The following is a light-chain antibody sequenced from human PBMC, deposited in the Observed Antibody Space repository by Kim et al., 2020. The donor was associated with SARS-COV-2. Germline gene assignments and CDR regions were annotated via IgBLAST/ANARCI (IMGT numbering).Light chain of an antibody. CDR2: AAS. CDR1: QDISSY. Sequence: SASKRQRGTNSCRTTQDISSYLASYQQKPGKAPKLLIYAASTSQSGLPSRFSGSGSETDFSLTISCLQSEDFATYYCQQYYSYPQTFGQGTKLEI. CDR3: QQYYSYPQT. V-gene: IGKV1-8*01. J-gene: IGKJ2*01.